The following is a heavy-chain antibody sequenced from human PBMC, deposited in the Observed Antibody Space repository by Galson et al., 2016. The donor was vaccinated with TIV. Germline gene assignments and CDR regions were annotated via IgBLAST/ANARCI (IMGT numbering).Heavy chain of an antibody. V-gene: IGHV3-15*01. D-gene: IGHD2-2*01. J-gene: IGHJ5*02. CDR3: HCSSTSCYVRWFDP. CDR2: IKSETDGGTT. Sequence: SLRLSCAASGFTFSNAWMSWVRQAPEKGLEWVGRIKSETDGGTTDYAAPVKGRFTISRDDSKNTQYLQMNTLKTEDTAVYYCHCSSTSCYVRWFDPWGQGTLVTVSS. CDR1: GFTFSNAW.